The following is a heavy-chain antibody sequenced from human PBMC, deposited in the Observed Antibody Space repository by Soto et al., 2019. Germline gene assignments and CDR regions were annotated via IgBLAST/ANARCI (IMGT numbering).Heavy chain of an antibody. CDR1: GFTFSSYG. Sequence: GGSLRLSCAASGFTFSSYGMHWVRQAPGKGLEWVAVIWYDGSNKYYADSVKGRFTISRDNSKSTLYLQMNSLRAEDTAVYYCAREDCGGDCSSYYGMDVWGQGTTVTVSS. CDR2: IWYDGSNK. D-gene: IGHD2-21*02. CDR3: AREDCGGDCSSYYGMDV. J-gene: IGHJ6*02. V-gene: IGHV3-33*01.